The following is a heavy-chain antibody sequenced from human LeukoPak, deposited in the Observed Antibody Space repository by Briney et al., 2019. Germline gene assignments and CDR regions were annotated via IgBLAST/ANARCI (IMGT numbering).Heavy chain of an antibody. D-gene: IGHD6-19*01. J-gene: IGHJ4*02. V-gene: IGHV4-34*01. CDR3: ASGGWYRGY. CDR1: GGSFSGYY. Sequence: SETLSLTCAVYGGSFSGYYWTWIRQPPGKGLEWIGEINHSGSTNYNPSLKSRVTISVDTSKNQFSLKLTSVTAADTAVYYCASGGWYRGYWGQGTLVTVSS. CDR2: INHSGST.